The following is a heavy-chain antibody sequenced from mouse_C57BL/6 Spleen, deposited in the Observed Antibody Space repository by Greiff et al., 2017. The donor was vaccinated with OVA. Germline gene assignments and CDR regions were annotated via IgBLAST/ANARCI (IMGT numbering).Heavy chain of an antibody. CDR3: ARSYGNLYYFDY. J-gene: IGHJ2*01. D-gene: IGHD2-1*01. CDR2: IDPSDSYT. CDR1: GYTFTSYW. V-gene: IGHV1-50*01. Sequence: QVQLKQPGAELVKPGASVKLSCKASGYTFTSYWMQWVKQRPGQGLEWIGEIDPSDSYTNYNQKFKGKATLTVDTSSSTAYMQLSSLTSEDSAVYYCARSYGNLYYFDYWGQGTTLTVSS.